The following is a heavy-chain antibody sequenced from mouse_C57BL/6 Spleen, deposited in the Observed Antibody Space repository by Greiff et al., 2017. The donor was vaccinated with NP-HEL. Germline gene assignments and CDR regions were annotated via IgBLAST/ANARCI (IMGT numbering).Heavy chain of an antibody. V-gene: IGHV7-3*01. CDR1: GFTFTDYY. Sequence: EVMLVESGGGLVQPGGSLSLSCAASGFTFTDYYMSWVRQPPGKALEWLGFIRNKANGYTTEYSASVKGRFTISRDNSQSILYLQMNALRAEDSATYYCARYYYSNFFDVWGTGTTVTVSS. CDR3: ARYYYSNFFDV. D-gene: IGHD2-5*01. J-gene: IGHJ1*03. CDR2: IRNKANGYTT.